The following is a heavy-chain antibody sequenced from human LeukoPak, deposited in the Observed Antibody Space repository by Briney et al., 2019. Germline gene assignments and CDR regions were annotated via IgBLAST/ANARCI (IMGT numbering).Heavy chain of an antibody. CDR1: GFTFTNYA. CDR3: TKDTIFDF. J-gene: IGHJ3*01. V-gene: IGHV3-23*01. CDR2: ISGSGAYT. D-gene: IGHD5-24*01. Sequence: GGSLILSCAASGFTFTNYAMSWVRQAPGKGLEWVSVISGSGAYTYYTDSVKGRFTISRDNSRNTLYLEMNSLRAEDTAVYYCTKDTIFDFWGQGTMVTVS.